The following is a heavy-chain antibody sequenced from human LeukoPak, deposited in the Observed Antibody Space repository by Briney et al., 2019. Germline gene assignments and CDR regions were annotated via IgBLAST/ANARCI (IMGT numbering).Heavy chain of an antibody. Sequence: GGSLRLSCAASGFTFSDYAMSWVRQAPGKGLEWVSTLSDGGSITYYADSVKGRFTISRDNSKNTLYLQMNSLRAEDTAVYYCARRAGDYSHPYDYWGQGTLVTVSS. V-gene: IGHV3-23*01. CDR1: GFTFSDYA. J-gene: IGHJ4*02. CDR3: ARRAGDYSHPYDY. D-gene: IGHD3-22*01. CDR2: LSDGGSIT.